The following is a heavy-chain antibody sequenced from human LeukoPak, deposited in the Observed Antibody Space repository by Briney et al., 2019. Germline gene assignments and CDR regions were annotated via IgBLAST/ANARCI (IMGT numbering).Heavy chain of an antibody. CDR3: ARGAYSYGHVSGFDY. CDR2: ISSSSSTI. Sequence: GGSLRLSCAASGFTFSSYGMHWVRQAPGKGLEWVSYISSSSSTIYYADSVKGRFTISRDNAKNSLYLQMNSLRAEDMAVYYCARGAYSYGHVSGFDYWGQGTLVTVSS. CDR1: GFTFSSYG. J-gene: IGHJ4*02. V-gene: IGHV3-48*04. D-gene: IGHD5-18*01.